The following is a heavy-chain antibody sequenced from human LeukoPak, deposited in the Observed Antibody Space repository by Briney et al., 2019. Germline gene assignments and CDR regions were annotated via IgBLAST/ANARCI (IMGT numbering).Heavy chain of an antibody. CDR2: IKQDGSEK. Sequence: GGSLRLSCAASGFAFSSFGMHWVRQAPGKGLEWVANIKQDGSEKYYVDSVKGRFTISRDNAKNSLYLQMNSLRAEDTAVYYCARDSSGYDIYYFDYWGQGTLVTVSP. V-gene: IGHV3-7*01. CDR1: GFAFSSFG. CDR3: ARDSSGYDIYYFDY. D-gene: IGHD3-9*01. J-gene: IGHJ4*02.